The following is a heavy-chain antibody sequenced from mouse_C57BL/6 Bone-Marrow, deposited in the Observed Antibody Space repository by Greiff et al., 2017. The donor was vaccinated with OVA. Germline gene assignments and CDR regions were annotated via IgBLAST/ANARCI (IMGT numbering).Heavy chain of an antibody. Sequence: VQLQQSGPELVKPGASVKISCKASGYAFSSSWMNWVKQRPGKGLEWIGRIYPGDGDTNYNGKFKGKATLTADKSSSTAYMQLSSLTSEDSAVYFGARERETALCYAMDYWGQGTSVTVSS. D-gene: IGHD3-2*01. CDR1: GYAFSSSW. J-gene: IGHJ4*01. V-gene: IGHV1-82*01. CDR3: ARERETALCYAMDY. CDR2: IYPGDGDT.